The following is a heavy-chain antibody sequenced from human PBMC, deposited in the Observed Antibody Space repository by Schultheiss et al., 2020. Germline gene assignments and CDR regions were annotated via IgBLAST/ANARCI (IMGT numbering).Heavy chain of an antibody. Sequence: GGSLRLSCAASGFTFSSYGMHWVRQAPGKGLEWVSAISGSGGSTYYADSVKGRFTISRDNSKNTLYLQMNSLRAEDTAVYYCAREIRYSVDVWGQGTTVTVSS. CDR3: AREIRYSVDV. V-gene: IGHV3-23*01. D-gene: IGHD2-15*01. CDR1: GFTFSSYG. CDR2: ISGSGGST. J-gene: IGHJ6*02.